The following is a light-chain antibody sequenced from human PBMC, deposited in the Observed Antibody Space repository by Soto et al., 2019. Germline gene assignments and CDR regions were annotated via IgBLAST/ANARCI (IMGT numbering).Light chain of an antibody. V-gene: IGKV2-28*01. J-gene: IGKJ5*01. Sequence: DIVMTQSSLSLPVTPGEPASISCRSSQSLLYSDGYNYLDWYLQKPGQSPQLLIYLGSNRASGVRDRFSGSGSGTDFTLKIRGVEAADFGVYYCMLALHRITFGQGTRLEIK. CDR2: LGS. CDR1: QSLLYSDGYNY. CDR3: MLALHRIT.